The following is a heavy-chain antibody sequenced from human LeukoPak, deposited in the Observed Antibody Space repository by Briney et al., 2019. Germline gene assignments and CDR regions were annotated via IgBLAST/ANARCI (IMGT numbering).Heavy chain of an antibody. CDR1: GFTFSSYG. CDR3: AKGVTGSFQTSPGDY. J-gene: IGHJ4*02. CDR2: ISYDGNYK. V-gene: IGHV3-30*18. D-gene: IGHD1-26*01. Sequence: PGGSLRLSCAASGFTFSSYGMHWVRQAPGKGLEWVAVISYDGNYKYYADSVKGRFTISRDNSKNTLYLQMNSLRAEDTAVYYCAKGVTGSFQTSPGDYWGRGTLLTVSS.